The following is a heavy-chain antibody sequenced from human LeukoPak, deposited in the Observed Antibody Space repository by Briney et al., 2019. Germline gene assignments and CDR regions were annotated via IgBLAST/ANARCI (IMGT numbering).Heavy chain of an antibody. CDR3: ATNDYGGNLYYFDF. Sequence: GESLKISCKLSGYTFTSYWVVWVRQMPGKGLEWMGIIYPGDSDTKYSPSFRGQVTVSADKSISTAYLQWSSLKASDTAMYYCATNDYGGNLYYFDFWGQGTLVTVSS. CDR1: GYTFTSYW. CDR2: IYPGDSDT. V-gene: IGHV5-51*01. D-gene: IGHD4-23*01. J-gene: IGHJ4*02.